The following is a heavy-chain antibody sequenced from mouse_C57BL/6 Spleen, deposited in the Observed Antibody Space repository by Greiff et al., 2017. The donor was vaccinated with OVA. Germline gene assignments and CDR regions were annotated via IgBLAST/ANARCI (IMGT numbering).Heavy chain of an antibody. CDR2: IYPGDGDT. J-gene: IGHJ2*01. V-gene: IGHV1-82*01. D-gene: IGHD1-1*01. Sequence: VQLQESGPELVKPGASVKISCKASGYAFSSSWMNWVKQRPGKGLEWIGRIYPGDGDTNYNGKFKGKATLTADKSSSTAYMQLSSLTSEDSAVYFCAREDYGSSFDYWGQGTTLTVSS. CDR3: AREDYGSSFDY. CDR1: GYAFSSSW.